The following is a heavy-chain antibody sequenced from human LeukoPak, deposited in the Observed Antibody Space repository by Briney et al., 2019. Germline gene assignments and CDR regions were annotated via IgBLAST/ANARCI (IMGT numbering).Heavy chain of an antibody. Sequence: QAGGSLRLSCAASGFTVSSNYMSWVRQAPGKGLEWVSVIYSGGSTYYADSVKGRFTISRDNSKNTLYLQMNSLRAEDTAVYYCARARSVNDAFDIWGQGTMVTVSS. CDR2: IYSGGST. J-gene: IGHJ3*02. CDR3: ARARSVNDAFDI. V-gene: IGHV3-53*01. D-gene: IGHD2-15*01. CDR1: GFTVSSNY.